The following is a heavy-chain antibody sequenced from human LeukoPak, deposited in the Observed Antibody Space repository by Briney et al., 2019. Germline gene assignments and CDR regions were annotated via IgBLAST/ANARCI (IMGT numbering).Heavy chain of an antibody. V-gene: IGHV3-7*01. CDR3: ARERDSSAGYFDY. Sequence: GGSLRLSCAASGFTFSSYWMSWVRQAPGKGLEWVANIKQDGSEKYYVDSVKGRFAISRDNAKNSLYLQMNSLRAEDTAVYYCARERDSSAGYFDYWGQGTLVTVSS. J-gene: IGHJ4*02. CDR1: GFTFSSYW. CDR2: IKQDGSEK. D-gene: IGHD6-19*01.